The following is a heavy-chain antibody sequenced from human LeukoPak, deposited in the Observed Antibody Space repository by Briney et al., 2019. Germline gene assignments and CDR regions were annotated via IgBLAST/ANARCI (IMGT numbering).Heavy chain of an antibody. CDR3: ARDNWPENTAMVSDY. CDR2: ISGSGGST. V-gene: IGHV3-23*01. CDR1: GFTFSSYA. J-gene: IGHJ4*02. D-gene: IGHD5-18*01. Sequence: GGSLRLSCAASGFTFSSYAMSWVRQAPGKGLEWVSAISGSGGSTYYADSVKGRFTSSRDNSKNSLYLQMNSLRAEDTAVYYCARDNWPENTAMVSDYWGQGTLVTVSS.